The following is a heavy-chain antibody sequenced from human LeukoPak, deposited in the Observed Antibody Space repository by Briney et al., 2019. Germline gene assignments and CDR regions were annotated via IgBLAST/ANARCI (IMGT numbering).Heavy chain of an antibody. Sequence: LRLSCTVSGGSISSGGYYWSWIRQLPGKGLEWIGYIYYSGSTYYNPSLKSRVTISVDTSKNQFSLKLRSVSAAGTAVYYCARGRVFSGRDLFMYNWFDPWGQGTLVTVSP. CDR3: ARGRVFSGRDLFMYNWFDP. CDR1: GGSISSGGYY. CDR2: IYYSGST. D-gene: IGHD3-10*01. J-gene: IGHJ5*02. V-gene: IGHV4-31*03.